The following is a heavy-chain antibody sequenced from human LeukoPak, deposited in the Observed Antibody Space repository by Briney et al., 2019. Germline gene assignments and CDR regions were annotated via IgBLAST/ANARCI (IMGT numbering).Heavy chain of an antibody. CDR1: EFTFSNYW. CDR2: IKEDGSDK. CDR3: AKDFVRRFDP. Sequence: GSLRLSCAASEFTFSNYWMTWVRQAPGKGLEWVANIKEDGSDKYYVDSVKGRFTISRDNSRNTLYLQMNSLRAEDTAVYYCAKDFVRRFDPWGQGTLVTVSS. V-gene: IGHV3-7*03. J-gene: IGHJ5*02.